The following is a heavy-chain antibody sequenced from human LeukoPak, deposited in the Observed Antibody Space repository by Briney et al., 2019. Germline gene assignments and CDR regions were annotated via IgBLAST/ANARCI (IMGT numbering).Heavy chain of an antibody. CDR1: GFTFSSYW. D-gene: IGHD4-17*01. CDR3: ARDSYGDANFDS. J-gene: IGHJ4*02. V-gene: IGHV3-53*01. Sequence: GGYLRLSCAASGFTFSSYWLSWVRQAPGRGLEWVSFIYADGNTYYADSVKGRFTISRDISKNAVYLQMNSLSAEDTAVYYCARDSYGDANFDSWGQGTLVTVSS. CDR2: IYADGNT.